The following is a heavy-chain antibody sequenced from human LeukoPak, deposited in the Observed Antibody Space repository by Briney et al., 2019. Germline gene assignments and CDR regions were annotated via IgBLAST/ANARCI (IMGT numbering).Heavy chain of an antibody. D-gene: IGHD6-19*01. CDR2: ISDSGGST. V-gene: IGHV3-64*04. J-gene: IGHJ3*02. Sequence: PGGSLRLSCSASGFPFSSYAMHWVRQAPGKGLEYVSAISDSGGSTYYADSVKGRFTISRDNSKNTLYLQMNSLRAEDTAVYYCAKDSGIAVAGTLRAFDIWGQGTMVTVSS. CDR3: AKDSGIAVAGTLRAFDI. CDR1: GFPFSSYA.